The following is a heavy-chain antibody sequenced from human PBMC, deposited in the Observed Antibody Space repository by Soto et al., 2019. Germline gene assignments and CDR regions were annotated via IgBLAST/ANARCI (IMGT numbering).Heavy chain of an antibody. J-gene: IGHJ5*02. CDR2: ISYSGTT. V-gene: IGHV4-39*02. Sequence: HSETLSLTCTVSGGSIRSSTYYWGWIRQPPGKGLEWIGSISYSGTTYYNPSLKSRVTISVNTSKNQFSLNLSSVTSADTAVYFCARDSNINWFYNWGLGTLVTVSS. D-gene: IGHD4-4*01. CDR3: ARDSNINWFYN. CDR1: GGSIRSSTYY.